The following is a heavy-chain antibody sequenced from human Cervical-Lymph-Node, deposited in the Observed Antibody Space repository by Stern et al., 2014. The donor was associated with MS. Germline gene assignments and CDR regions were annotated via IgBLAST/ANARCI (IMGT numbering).Heavy chain of an antibody. V-gene: IGHV5-51*01. Sequence: VQLVQSGAEVKKPGESLKISCTGSGYSLTASWIAWGRQMPGKGLEWMGIIYPGDSDTRSSPSFQGQVTISADKSISTAYLQWSSLKASDTAMYYCARDYGDYAFDYWGQGTLVTVSS. D-gene: IGHD4-17*01. CDR2: IYPGDSDT. J-gene: IGHJ4*02. CDR3: ARDYGDYAFDY. CDR1: GYSLTASW.